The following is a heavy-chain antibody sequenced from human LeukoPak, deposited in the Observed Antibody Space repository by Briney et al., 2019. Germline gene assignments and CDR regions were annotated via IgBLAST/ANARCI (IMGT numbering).Heavy chain of an antibody. V-gene: IGHV3-30*18. CDR2: ISYDGSNK. J-gene: IGHJ3*02. D-gene: IGHD3-16*01. CDR1: GFTFSSYG. Sequence: GGSLRLSCAASGFTFSSYGMHWVRQAPGKGLEWVAVISYDGSNKYYADSVKGRFTISRDNSKNTLYLQMNSLRAEDTAVYYCAKLSNVGGAFDIWGQGTMVTVSS. CDR3: AKLSNVGGAFDI.